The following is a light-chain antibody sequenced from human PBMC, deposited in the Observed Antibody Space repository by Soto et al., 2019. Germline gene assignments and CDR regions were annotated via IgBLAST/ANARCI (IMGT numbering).Light chain of an antibody. CDR3: QQYEAVVT. CDR2: GAS. CDR1: QSLTNNY. J-gene: IGKJ1*01. V-gene: IGKV3-20*01. Sequence: EIVLTQYPGTLSLSPGERATRSCRASQSLTNNYFAWYQQKPGRALRLLIDGASTRATGIPDRFSGSGSGTDFTLSISRLEPGDVAVYYCQQYEAVVTFGQGTKVDIK.